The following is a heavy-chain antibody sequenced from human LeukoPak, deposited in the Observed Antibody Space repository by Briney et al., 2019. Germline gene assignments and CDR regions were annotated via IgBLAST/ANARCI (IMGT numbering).Heavy chain of an antibody. J-gene: IGHJ4*02. Sequence: ASVKVSCKASGYTFTGYYMHWVRQTPGQGLEGMGWINPNSGGTNYAQKFQGRVTMTRDTSISTAYMELSRLRSDDTAVYYCARETPSSGWYLCDYWGQGTLVTVSS. D-gene: IGHD6-19*01. CDR2: INPNSGGT. CDR3: ARETPSSGWYLCDY. V-gene: IGHV1-2*02. CDR1: GYTFTGYY.